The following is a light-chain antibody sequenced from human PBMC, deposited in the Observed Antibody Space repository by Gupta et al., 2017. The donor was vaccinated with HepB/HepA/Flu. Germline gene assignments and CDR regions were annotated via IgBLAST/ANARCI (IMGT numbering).Light chain of an antibody. V-gene: IGLV2-8*01. Sequence: QSALTQPPSASGSPGQSVTISCTGTSSDVGGYNYVSWYRQHPGKAPKLVIYEVSKRPSGVPDRFSGSKSGNTASLTVSGLQAEDEADYYCSSYACSNNLVFGGGTKLTVL. CDR1: SSDVGGYNY. CDR3: SSYACSNNLV. CDR2: EVS. J-gene: IGLJ2*01.